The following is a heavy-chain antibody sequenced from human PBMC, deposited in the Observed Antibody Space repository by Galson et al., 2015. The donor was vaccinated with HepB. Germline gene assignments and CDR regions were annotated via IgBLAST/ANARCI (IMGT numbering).Heavy chain of an antibody. CDR2: ISSSSSYI. CDR1: GFTFSSYS. D-gene: IGHD3-22*01. CDR3: ARDYGYYDSSGYYADAFDI. V-gene: IGHV3-21*01. Sequence: SLRLSCAASGFTFSSYSMNWVRQAPGKGLEWVSSISSSSSYIYYADSVKGRSTISRDNAKNSLYLQMNSLRAEDTAVYYCARDYGYYDSSGYYADAFDIWGQGTMVTVSS. J-gene: IGHJ3*02.